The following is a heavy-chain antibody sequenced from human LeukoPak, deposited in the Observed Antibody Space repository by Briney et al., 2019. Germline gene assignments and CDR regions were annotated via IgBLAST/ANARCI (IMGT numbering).Heavy chain of an antibody. D-gene: IGHD3-16*02. CDR3: ARVPPMITFGGVIAD. CDR1: GYTFNTYG. CDR2: VSAYNGKS. Sequence: ASVKVSCKTSGYTFNTYGISWVRQAPGQGPEWMGWVSAYNGKSNYAQKFQGRVTMTTDTSTSTAYMELRSLRSDDTAVYYCARVPPMITFGGVIADWGQGTLVTVSS. V-gene: IGHV1-18*01. J-gene: IGHJ4*02.